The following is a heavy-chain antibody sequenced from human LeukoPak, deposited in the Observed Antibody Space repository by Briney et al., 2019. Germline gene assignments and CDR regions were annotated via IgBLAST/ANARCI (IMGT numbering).Heavy chain of an antibody. CDR1: GGSIISHY. J-gene: IGHJ4*02. V-gene: IGHV4-59*11. Sequence: PSETLSLTCTVSGGSIISHYWTWIRQSPVKGLEWIGDVSNSGSTSYNPSLKSRVTISIDTTKNQFSLKLRSVTAADTAVYYCARNGPLYNDFDYWGQGTLVTVSS. CDR3: ARNGPLYNDFDY. CDR2: VSNSGST. D-gene: IGHD3-16*01.